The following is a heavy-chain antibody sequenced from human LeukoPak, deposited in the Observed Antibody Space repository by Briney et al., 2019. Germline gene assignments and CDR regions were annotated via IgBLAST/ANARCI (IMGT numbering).Heavy chain of an antibody. CDR2: IQRDGSEK. V-gene: IGHV3-7*01. CDR3: ARRGYSSGK. D-gene: IGHD6-19*01. J-gene: IGHJ4*02. CDR1: GFTFSNYW. Sequence: GGSLRLSCAASGFTFSNYWMNRVRQAPGKGLEWVPSIQRDGSEKYYVESVKGRFTISRDNAKNSLYLQMNSLRAEDTAVYYCARRGYSSGKWGQGTLVTVSS.